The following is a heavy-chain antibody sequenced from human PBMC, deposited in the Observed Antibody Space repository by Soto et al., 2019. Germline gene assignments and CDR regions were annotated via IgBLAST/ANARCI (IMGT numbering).Heavy chain of an antibody. Sequence: QVQLVQSGAEVKEPGASVKVSCEASGYNFINYGIIWVRQAPGQGLEWMGWISGSNGNTKYVQKFQGRVTMTTDTSTSTAYMEVRSLRSDDTAVYYCARGFLWNYAFHIWGRGTMVTVSS. V-gene: IGHV1-18*01. J-gene: IGHJ3*02. CDR3: ARGFLWNYAFHI. CDR2: ISGSNGNT. CDR1: GYNFINYG. D-gene: IGHD1-7*01.